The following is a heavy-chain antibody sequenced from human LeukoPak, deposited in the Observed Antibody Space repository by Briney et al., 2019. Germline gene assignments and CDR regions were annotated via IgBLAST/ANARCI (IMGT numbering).Heavy chain of an antibody. V-gene: IGHV3-33*08. CDR3: ARAVTNYGNFDY. D-gene: IGHD1-7*01. J-gene: IGHJ4*02. CDR1: GFTFDDYA. CDR2: IWYDGSNK. Sequence: GGSLRLSCAASGFTFDDYAMHWVRQAPGKGLEWVAVIWYDGSNKYYADSVKGRFTISRDNSKNTLYLQMNSLRAEDTAVYYCARAVTNYGNFDYWGQGTLVTVSS.